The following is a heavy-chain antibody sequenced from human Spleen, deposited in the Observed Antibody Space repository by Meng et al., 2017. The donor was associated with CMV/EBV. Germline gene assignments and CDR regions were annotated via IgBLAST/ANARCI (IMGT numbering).Heavy chain of an antibody. D-gene: IGHD4-17*01. CDR2: INPSSGDT. J-gene: IGHJ4*02. CDR1: GYPFTGYY. Sequence: ASVKVSCKASGYPFTGYYIHWVRQAPGQGLEWMGWINPSSGDTNSAQKFQGRVTMTRDTSISTAYMELTRLTSDDTAVYYCARDLRGLLDYFDYWDLGTLVTVS. CDR3: ARDLRGLLDYFDY. V-gene: IGHV1-2*02.